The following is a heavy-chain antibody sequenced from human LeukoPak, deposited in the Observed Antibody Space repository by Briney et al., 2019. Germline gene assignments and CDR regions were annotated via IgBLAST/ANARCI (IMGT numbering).Heavy chain of an antibody. CDR1: GGTFSNYA. J-gene: IGHJ6*02. Sequence: SVKVSCKASGGTFSNYAVTWVRQAPGQGLEWMGGIIPILGTANYAQKFQDRVTLTADESTSTAYMELSSLRSEDTAMYYCARGNSRWSTPTSSYYYRMDAWGQGTTVTVSS. CDR3: ARGNSRWSTPTSSYYYRMDA. CDR2: IIPILGTA. V-gene: IGHV1-69*01. D-gene: IGHD4-23*01.